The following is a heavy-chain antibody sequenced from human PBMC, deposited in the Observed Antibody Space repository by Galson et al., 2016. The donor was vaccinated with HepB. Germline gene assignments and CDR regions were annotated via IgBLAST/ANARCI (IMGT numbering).Heavy chain of an antibody. CDR3: ARDQRLVWFGERRALEI. D-gene: IGHD3-10*01. J-gene: IGHJ3*02. CDR1: GFMFNIYG. Sequence: SLRLSCAASGFMFNIYGMHWVRQAPGKGLEWVAVMWYDGSKQYYADSVKGRFTVSRDNSKRALYLQMNSLRADDTAVYYCARDQRLVWFGERRALEIWGQGTMVTV. V-gene: IGHV3-33*01. CDR2: MWYDGSKQ.